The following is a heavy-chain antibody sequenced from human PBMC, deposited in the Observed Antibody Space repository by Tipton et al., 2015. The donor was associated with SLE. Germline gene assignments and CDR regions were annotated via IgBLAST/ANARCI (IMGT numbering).Heavy chain of an antibody. CDR1: GGSLSSYY. Sequence: LRLSCTVSGGSLSSYYWSWIRQPPGKGLEWIGYIYYSGSTNYNPSLKSRVTISVDTSKNQFSLKVSSVTAADTAVYYCARQLVAPRQWLFDYWGQGTLVTVSS. D-gene: IGHD6-19*01. CDR2: IYYSGST. J-gene: IGHJ4*02. V-gene: IGHV4-59*08. CDR3: ARQLVAPRQWLFDY.